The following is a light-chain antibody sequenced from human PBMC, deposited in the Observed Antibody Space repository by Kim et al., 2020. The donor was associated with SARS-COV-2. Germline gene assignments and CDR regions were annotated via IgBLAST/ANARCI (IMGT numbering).Light chain of an antibody. CDR3: QVWDNSTDHWV. J-gene: IGLJ3*02. CDR2: YDR. CDR1: NFGSKI. V-gene: IGLV3-21*04. Sequence: SYELTQPPSVSVAPGGTARIACGGDNFGSKIVHWYQQRPGQAPVLVIFYDRERPSRIPERISGSKSGNTATLTISRVEAVDEADYYCQVWDNSTDHWVFGGGTKLTVL.